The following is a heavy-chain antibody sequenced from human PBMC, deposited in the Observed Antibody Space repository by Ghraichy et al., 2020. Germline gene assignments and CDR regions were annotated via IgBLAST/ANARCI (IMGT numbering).Heavy chain of an antibody. CDR3: AKTRSPTSYYYYYYGMDV. J-gene: IGHJ6*02. Sequence: GGSLRLSCAASGFTFSSYAMSWVRQAPGKGLEWVSAISGSGGSTYYADSVKGRFTISRDNSKNTLYLQMNSLRAEDTAVYYCAKTRSPTSYYYYYYGMDVWGQGTTVTVSS. CDR2: ISGSGGST. CDR1: GFTFSSYA. V-gene: IGHV3-23*01.